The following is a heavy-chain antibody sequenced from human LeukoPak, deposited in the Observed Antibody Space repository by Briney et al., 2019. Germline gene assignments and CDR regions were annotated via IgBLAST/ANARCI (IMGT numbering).Heavy chain of an antibody. CDR2: INPNSGGT. V-gene: IGHV1-2*02. J-gene: IGHJ4*02. D-gene: IGHD3-10*01. CDR1: GYTFTGYY. CDR3: ASSAIDYYGSGSYFDY. Sequence: ASVKVSCKASGYTFTGYYMHRVRQAPGQGLEWMGWINPNSGGTNYAQKFQGRVTMTRDTSISTAYMELSRLRSDDTAVYYCASSAIDYYGSGSYFDYWGQGTLVTVSS.